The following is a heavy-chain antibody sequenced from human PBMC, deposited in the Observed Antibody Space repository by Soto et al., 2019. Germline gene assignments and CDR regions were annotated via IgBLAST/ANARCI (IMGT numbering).Heavy chain of an antibody. CDR2: IYYSGST. CDR3: ERRYGSCFDY. V-gene: IGHV4-59*08. CDR1: GGSISSYY. J-gene: IGHJ4*02. Sequence: SETLSLACTVSGGSISSYYWSWIRQPPGKGLEWIGYIYYSGSTNYNPSLKSRVTISVDTSKNQFSLKLSSVTAADTAVYYCERRYGSCFDYWGQGTRVTVS. D-gene: IGHD5-18*01.